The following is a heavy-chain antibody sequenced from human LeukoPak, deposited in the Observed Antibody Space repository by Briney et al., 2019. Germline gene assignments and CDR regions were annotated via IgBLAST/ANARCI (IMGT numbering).Heavy chain of an antibody. CDR3: ARDRARPNYDILTGEDYFDY. Sequence: PGGSLRLSCAASGFTFSSYWMSWVRQAPGKGLEWVANIKQDGSEKYYVDSVKGRFTISRDNAKNSLYLQTNSLRAEDTAVYYCARDRARPNYDILTGEDYFDYWGQGTLVSVSS. D-gene: IGHD3-9*01. J-gene: IGHJ4*02. V-gene: IGHV3-7*03. CDR2: IKQDGSEK. CDR1: GFTFSSYW.